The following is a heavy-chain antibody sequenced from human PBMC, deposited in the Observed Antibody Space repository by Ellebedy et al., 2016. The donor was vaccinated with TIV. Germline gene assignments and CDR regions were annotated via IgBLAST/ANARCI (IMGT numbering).Heavy chain of an antibody. D-gene: IGHD2-21*02. J-gene: IGHJ3*02. V-gene: IGHV1-46*01. Sequence: ASVKVSCKESGDTFSSYCVHWVRQAPGQGLQWMGVFKATDGSRIYTQKFQGRVTMTRDTFTNTIYMELSSLRSEDTAVYYCATATGHIVVVTAIPSAFDIWGQGTMVTVSS. CDR1: GDTFSSYC. CDR2: FKATDGSR. CDR3: ATATGHIVVVTAIPSAFDI.